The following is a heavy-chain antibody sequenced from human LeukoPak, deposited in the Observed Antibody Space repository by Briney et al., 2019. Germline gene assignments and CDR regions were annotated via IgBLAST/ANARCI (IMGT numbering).Heavy chain of an antibody. CDR1: GFTFAGYW. V-gene: IGHV3-74*01. J-gene: IGHJ4*02. D-gene: IGHD5-18*01. CDR2: INSDGSST. Sequence: GGSLRLSCAASGFTFAGYWMHWVRQAPGKGLVCVSRINSDGSSTNYADSVKGRFTISRDNAKNTLFLQMNSLRDEDTAVYYCGNLNTPMAYWGQGALVTVSS. CDR3: GNLNTPMAY.